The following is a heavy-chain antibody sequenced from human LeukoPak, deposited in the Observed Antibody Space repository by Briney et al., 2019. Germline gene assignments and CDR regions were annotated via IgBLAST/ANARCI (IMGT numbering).Heavy chain of an antibody. CDR2: IYYSGST. V-gene: IGHV4-39*07. CDR1: GGSISTSSYY. Sequence: SETLSLTCTVSGGSISTSSYYWGWIRQPPGKGLECIGNIYYSGSTYYNPSLKSRLTISVDTSKNQFSLNLSSVTAADTAVYYCARDPGFDSFGDYWGQGTLVTVSS. D-gene: IGHD3-10*01. CDR3: ARDPGFDSFGDY. J-gene: IGHJ4*02.